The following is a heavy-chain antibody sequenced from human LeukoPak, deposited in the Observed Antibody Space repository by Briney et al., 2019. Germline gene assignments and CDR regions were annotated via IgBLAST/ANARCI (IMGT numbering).Heavy chain of an antibody. CDR2: VSSSGGTT. CDR1: GFTLSSYG. CDR3: ARGGAARPDY. D-gene: IGHD6-6*01. V-gene: IGHV3-48*01. Sequence: GGSLRLSCVASGFTLSSYGMDWVRQAPGKGLEWVSYVSSSGGTTNYADSVKGRFTTSRDNAKNSVYLQMNSLRAEDTAVYYCARGGAARPDYWGQGTLVTVSS. J-gene: IGHJ4*02.